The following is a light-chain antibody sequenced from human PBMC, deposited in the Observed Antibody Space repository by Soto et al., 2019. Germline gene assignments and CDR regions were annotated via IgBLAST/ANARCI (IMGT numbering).Light chain of an antibody. CDR1: QSVSSSY. V-gene: IGKV3-20*01. J-gene: IGKJ1*01. Sequence: EIVFTPSPSTLSLSPGERATLSCRASQSVSSSYLAWYQQKPGQAPRLLIYGASSRATVIPDRFSGSGSGTDFTLTISRLEPEDFAVYYCQQYGSSPSWTFGRGTKVDIK. CDR2: GAS. CDR3: QQYGSSPSWT.